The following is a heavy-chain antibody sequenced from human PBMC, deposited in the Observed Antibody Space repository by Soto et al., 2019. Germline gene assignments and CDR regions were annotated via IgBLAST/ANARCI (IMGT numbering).Heavy chain of an antibody. CDR2: IYPGGVNV. V-gene: IGHV1-46*01. D-gene: IGHD5-18*01. J-gene: IGHJ6*02. CDR3: ARMERGYSYGYRYYYYGMDV. CDR1: GYSFTSHY. Sequence: ASVKVSCKAIGYSFTSHYMHWVRQAPGQGLEWMGTIYPGGVNVAYAQKFEGRVTMTKDTSTSTVYMELSSLRSEDTAVYYCARMERGYSYGYRYYYYGMDVWG.